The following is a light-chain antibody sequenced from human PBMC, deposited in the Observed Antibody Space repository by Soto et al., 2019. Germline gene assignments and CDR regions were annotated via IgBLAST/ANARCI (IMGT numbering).Light chain of an antibody. V-gene: IGLV2-23*01. CDR1: SSDVGNYNL. CDR3: CSYAGSSTYV. J-gene: IGLJ1*01. CDR2: EGS. Sequence: QSALTQPASVSGSPGQSITISCTGTSSDVGNYNLVSWYQQHPGKAPKLMIYEGSKRPSGVSNRFSGSKSANTASLTISGLQAEDEADYHCCSYAGSSTYVFGTGTKLTVL.